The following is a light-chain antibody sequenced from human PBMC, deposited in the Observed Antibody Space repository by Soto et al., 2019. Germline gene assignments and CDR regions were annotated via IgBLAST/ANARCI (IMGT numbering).Light chain of an antibody. CDR1: QDISNY. CDR3: QPHYNLPPFT. CDR2: DAS. Sequence: DIQMTQSPSSLSASVGDRVTITCQASQDISNYLNWYQQKPGKAPKLLIYDASNLQTGGPSRFSARGSGTDFTFTNSSLHPEDIATYYCQPHYNLPPFTFRPGTKVDIK. V-gene: IGKV1-33*01. J-gene: IGKJ3*01.